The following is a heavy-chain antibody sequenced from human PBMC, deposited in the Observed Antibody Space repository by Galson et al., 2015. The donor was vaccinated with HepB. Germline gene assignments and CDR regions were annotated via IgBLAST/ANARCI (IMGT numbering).Heavy chain of an antibody. D-gene: IGHD2-2*02. CDR1: GFTFSTYW. CDR2: INIDGSTT. J-gene: IGHJ6*03. V-gene: IGHV3-74*01. CDR3: ARSRYCSSTSCYIYMDV. Sequence: SLRLSCAASGFTFSTYWMHWVRQAPGKGLVWVSHINIDGSTTNYADSVKGRFTISRDNAKNTLYLRMSSLRAEDTAVYYCARSRYCSSTSCYIYMDVWGKGTTVTVSS.